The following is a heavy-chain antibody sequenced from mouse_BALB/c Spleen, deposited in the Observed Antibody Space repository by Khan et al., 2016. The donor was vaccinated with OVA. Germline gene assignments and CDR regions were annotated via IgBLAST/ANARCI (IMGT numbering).Heavy chain of an antibody. CDR3: ARWFTY. CDR2: ISYSGST. Sequence: EVQLQESGPGLVKPSQSLSLTCTVTGYSITSDYAWNWIRQFPGNKLEWMGYISYSGSTTYNPSLKSRISITRDTSKNQFFLHLNSVTTEDKATYYCARWFTYWGQGTLVTVSA. V-gene: IGHV3-2*02. J-gene: IGHJ3*01. CDR1: GYSITSDYA.